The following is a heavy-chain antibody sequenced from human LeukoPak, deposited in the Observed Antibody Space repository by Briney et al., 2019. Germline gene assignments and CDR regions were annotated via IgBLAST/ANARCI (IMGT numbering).Heavy chain of an antibody. D-gene: IGHD3-22*01. J-gene: IGHJ4*02. CDR2: IRYDGSNK. V-gene: IGHV3-30*02. Sequence: GGSLRLSCAASGFTFSSYGMHWVRQAPGKGLEWVAFIRYDGSNKYYADSVKGRFTISRDNSKNTLYLQMNSLRAEDTAVYYCAKLDYYDSSGYYWSNFDYWGQGTLVTVSS. CDR3: AKLDYYDSSGYYWSNFDY. CDR1: GFTFSSYG.